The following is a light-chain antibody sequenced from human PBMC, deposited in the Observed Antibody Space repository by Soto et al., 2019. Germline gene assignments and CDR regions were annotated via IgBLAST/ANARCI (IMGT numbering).Light chain of an antibody. V-gene: IGKV3-20*01. CDR1: QSVRSSY. J-gene: IGKJ1*01. CDR3: QYYGNSPLT. CDR2: GAF. Sequence: EIVLTQSPGTLSLSPGERATLSCRASQSVRSSYLAWYQQKPGQAPRLLIYGAFNRATGIPDRFSGGGSGTDFTLTITRLEPEDFAVYYCQYYGNSPLTFGQGTKVDIK.